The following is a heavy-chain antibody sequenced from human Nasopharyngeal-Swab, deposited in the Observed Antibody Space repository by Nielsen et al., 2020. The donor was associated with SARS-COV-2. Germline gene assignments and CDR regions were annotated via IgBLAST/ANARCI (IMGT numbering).Heavy chain of an antibody. CDR3: ARGVYCSGGSCYYSGGVFDS. J-gene: IGHJ4*02. CDR1: GGPVSSGHHY. D-gene: IGHD2-15*01. V-gene: IGHV4-61*01. CDR2: VYYSGST. Sequence: SETLSLTCTVSGGPVSSGHHYWSWIRQPPGKGLEWIGYVYYSGSTNYSLSLQSRVTISIDTSKHQFSLELRSVTAADTAVYYCARGVYCSGGSCYYSGGVFDSWGQGTLVTVSS.